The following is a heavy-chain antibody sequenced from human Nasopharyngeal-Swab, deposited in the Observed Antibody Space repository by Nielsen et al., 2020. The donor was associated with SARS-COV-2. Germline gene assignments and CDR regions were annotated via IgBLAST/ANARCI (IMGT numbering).Heavy chain of an antibody. J-gene: IGHJ4*02. V-gene: IGHV3-69-1*01. Sequence: GRSLRLSCPPSAFMLSDYYISWIRPPPGRLPECVSSIPILDIIYYVDSVKGRFTISRDNAKKSLSLQMNSLRAEDTAVYYCARGDSDYDYEVGFDFWGLGTLVTVSS. CDR3: ARGDSDYDYEVGFDF. CDR2: IPILDII. D-gene: IGHD5-12*01. CDR1: AFMLSDYY.